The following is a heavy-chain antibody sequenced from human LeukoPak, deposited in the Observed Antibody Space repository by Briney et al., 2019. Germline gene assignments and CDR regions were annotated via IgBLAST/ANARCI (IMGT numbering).Heavy chain of an antibody. V-gene: IGHV1-2*02. Sequence: ASVKVSCKASGYTLTGYYMHWVRQAPGQGLEWMGWINPNSGGTNYAQKFQGRVTMTRDTSISTAYMELSRLRSDDTAVYYCARDLTAAAGLGYYYYGMDVWGQGTTVTVSS. CDR1: GYTLTGYY. CDR2: INPNSGGT. D-gene: IGHD6-13*01. J-gene: IGHJ6*02. CDR3: ARDLTAAAGLGYYYYGMDV.